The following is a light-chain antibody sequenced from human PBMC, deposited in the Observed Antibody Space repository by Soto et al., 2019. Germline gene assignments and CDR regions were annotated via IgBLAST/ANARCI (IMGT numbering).Light chain of an antibody. CDR2: EVS. V-gene: IGLV2-14*01. J-gene: IGLJ1*01. CDR1: SRDVGGYNY. CDR3: SSYTINRTYV. Sequence: QSALTQPASVSGSPGQSITISCTGTSRDVGGYNYVSWYQQNPGKAPKLMIYEVSNRPSGVSNRFSGSKSGNMASLTISGLQAEDEADYYCSSYTINRTYVFGTGTKVTVL.